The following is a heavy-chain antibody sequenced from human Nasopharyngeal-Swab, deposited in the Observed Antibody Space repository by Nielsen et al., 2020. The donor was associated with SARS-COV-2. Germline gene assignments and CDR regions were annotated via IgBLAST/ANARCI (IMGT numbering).Heavy chain of an antibody. CDR1: GFTFSDYY. CDR2: ISSSGSTI. D-gene: IGHD5-18*01. Sequence: GESLKNSCAASGFTFSDYYMSWIRQAPGKGLEWVSYISSSGSTIYYADSVKGRFTISRDNAKNSLYLQMNSLRAEDTAVYYCARERGYSYGTYYFDYWGQGTLVTVSS. V-gene: IGHV3-11*04. CDR3: ARERGYSYGTYYFDY. J-gene: IGHJ4*02.